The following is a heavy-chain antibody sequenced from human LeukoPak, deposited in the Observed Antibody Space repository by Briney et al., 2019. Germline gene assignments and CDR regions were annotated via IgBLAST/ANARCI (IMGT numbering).Heavy chain of an antibody. CDR1: RFTFNTYA. CDR2: ISGNGDIT. J-gene: IGHJ3*02. CDR3: ARELSSWVRNAFDI. Sequence: GGSLRLSCAASRFTFNTYAVNWVRQAPGKGLEWVSAISGNGDITYYADSVKGRFTISRDNSKNTLYLQMNSLRAEDTAVYYCARELSSWVRNAFDIWGQGTMVTVSS. V-gene: IGHV3-23*01. D-gene: IGHD6-13*01.